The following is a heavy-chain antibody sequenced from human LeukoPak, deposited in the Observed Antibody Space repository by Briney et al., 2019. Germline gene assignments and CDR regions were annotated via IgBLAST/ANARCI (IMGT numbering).Heavy chain of an antibody. CDR2: ISHDGSNK. D-gene: IGHD3-10*01. CDR1: GFTFSNYA. V-gene: IGHV3-30-3*01. J-gene: IGHJ4*02. CDR3: ARDLYYYTTGYWGDGDY. Sequence: GRSLRLSCAASGFTFSNYAIHWVRQAPGNGLEWVAIISHDGSNKYYADSVKGRFTISRDKSKDTLYLQMNSLRVEDTAVYYCARDLYYYTTGYWGDGDYWGQGTLVTVSS.